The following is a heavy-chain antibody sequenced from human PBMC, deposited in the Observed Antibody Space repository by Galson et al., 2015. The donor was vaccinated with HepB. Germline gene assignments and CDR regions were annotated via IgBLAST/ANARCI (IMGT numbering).Heavy chain of an antibody. CDR1: GDSVSSNSAA. CDR2: TYYRSKWYN. V-gene: IGHV6-1*01. CDR3: ARGKYSSSWALDPTWGRGHYYYYGMDV. Sequence: CAISGDSVSSNSAAWNWIRQSPSRGLEWLGRTYYRSKWYNDYAVSVKGRITINPDTSKNQFSLQLNSVTPEDTAVYYCARGKYSSSWALDPTWGRGHYYYYGMDVWGQGTTVTVSS. J-gene: IGHJ6*02. D-gene: IGHD6-13*01.